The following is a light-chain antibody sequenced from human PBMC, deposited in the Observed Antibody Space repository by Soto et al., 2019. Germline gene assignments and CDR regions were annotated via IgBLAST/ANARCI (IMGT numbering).Light chain of an antibody. CDR1: QRVAGTF. J-gene: IGKJ3*01. CDR2: GTS. V-gene: IGKV3-20*01. CDR3: QQYGNSPFT. Sequence: EIVLTQSPGTLSLSPGERATLSCRANQRVAGTFLAWYQQKPGQAPRLLISGTSRRATGIPDRFSGRGSGTDFTLTIRRLEPEDFAVYCRQQYGNSPFTFGPGTKVDI.